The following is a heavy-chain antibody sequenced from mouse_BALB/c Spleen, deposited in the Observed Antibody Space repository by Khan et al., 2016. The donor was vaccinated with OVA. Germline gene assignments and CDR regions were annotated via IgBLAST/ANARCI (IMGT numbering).Heavy chain of an antibody. CDR2: IWSGGNT. Sequence: QVQLKQSGPGLVQPSQTLSITCTVSGFSLTTYGIHWVRQSPGMGLEWLGVIWSGGNTEYNAPFISRLSISKDNFKSQVFFKMNSLQLDDTDICYCARNSGRHDFSYQGRGTLVTVS. V-gene: IGHV2-2*01. J-gene: IGHJ3*01. CDR3: ARNSGRHDFSY. D-gene: IGHD2-12*01. CDR1: GFSLTTYG.